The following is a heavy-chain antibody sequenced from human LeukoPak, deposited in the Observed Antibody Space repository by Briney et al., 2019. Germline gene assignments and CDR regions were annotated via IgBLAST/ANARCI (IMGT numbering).Heavy chain of an antibody. D-gene: IGHD3-10*01. V-gene: IGHV1-69*05. CDR3: ARQFYGPGSFSEYFQH. CDR2: IIPIFGTA. CDR1: GGTFSSYA. Sequence: SVKVSCKASGGTFSSYAISWVRQTPGQGLEWMGRIIPIFGTANYAQKFQGRVTITTDESTSTAYMELSSLRSEDTAVYYCARQFYGPGSFSEYFQHWGQGTLVTVSS. J-gene: IGHJ1*01.